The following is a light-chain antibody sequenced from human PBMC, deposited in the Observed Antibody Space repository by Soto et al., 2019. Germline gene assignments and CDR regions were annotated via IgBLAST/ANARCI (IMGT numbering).Light chain of an antibody. CDR2: YDS. Sequence: SYELTQPPSVSVAPGETATITCAGNNIGRKSVDWYHQKPGQAPVLVIYYDSDRPSGIPERFSGSNSGNTATLTITRVEAGDEADYYCQVWDGNSDHSVFGGGTKLTVL. CDR3: QVWDGNSDHSV. V-gene: IGLV3-21*01. J-gene: IGLJ2*01. CDR1: NIGRKS.